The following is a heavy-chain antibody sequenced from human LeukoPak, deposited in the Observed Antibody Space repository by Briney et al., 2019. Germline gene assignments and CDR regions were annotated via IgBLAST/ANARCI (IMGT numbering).Heavy chain of an antibody. CDR3: AGTVGSASDYYGSGGFAVLDY. CDR1: GFTFSSYW. D-gene: IGHD3-10*01. J-gene: IGHJ4*02. CDR2: INSDGRTT. Sequence: GGSLRLSCAASGFTFSSYWMHWVRQVPGKGLVWVSRINSDGRTTTYADSVKGRFTISRDNAKTTLFLQMNSLRAEDTAVYYCAGTVGSASDYYGSGGFAVLDYWGQGTLVTVSS. V-gene: IGHV3-74*01.